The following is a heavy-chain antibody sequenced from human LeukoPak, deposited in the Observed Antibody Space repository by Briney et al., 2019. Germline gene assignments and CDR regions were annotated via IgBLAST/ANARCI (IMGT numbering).Heavy chain of an antibody. CDR1: GYTFTGYY. D-gene: IGHD6-13*01. J-gene: IGHJ4*02. CDR3: ARVVSGYSSSWYKEKGYYFDY. V-gene: IGHV1-2*02. Sequence: GPVKVSCKASGYTFTGYYMHWVRQAPGQGLEWMGWINPNSGGTNYAQKFQGRVTMTRDTSISTAYMELSRLRSDDTAVYYCARVVSGYSSSWYKEKGYYFDYWGQGTLVTVSS. CDR2: INPNSGGT.